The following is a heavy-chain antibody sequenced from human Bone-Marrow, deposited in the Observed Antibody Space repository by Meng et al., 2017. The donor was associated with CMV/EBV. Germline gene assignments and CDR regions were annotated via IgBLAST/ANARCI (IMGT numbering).Heavy chain of an antibody. CDR1: GFTFGDYA. Sequence: GESLKISCTASGFTFGDYAMSWVRQAPGKGLEWVASINRDGSGKFYVDSVKGRFTISRDNAKNTLYLQMNSLRAEDTAVYYCATDSSGYYSRADWFDPWGQGTLVTVSS. V-gene: IGHV3-7*01. CDR2: INRDGSGK. J-gene: IGHJ5*02. D-gene: IGHD3-22*01. CDR3: ATDSSGYYSRADWFDP.